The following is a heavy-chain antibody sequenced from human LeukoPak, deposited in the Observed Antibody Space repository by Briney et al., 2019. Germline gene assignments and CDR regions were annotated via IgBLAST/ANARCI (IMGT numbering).Heavy chain of an antibody. CDR2: INPNSGGT. D-gene: IGHD6-13*01. J-gene: IGHJ5*02. V-gene: IGHV1-2*02. CDR3: ARGKTARRIAAAGTDWFDP. CDR1: GYTFTGYY. Sequence: ASVKVSCKASGYTFTGYYMHWVRQAPGQGLEWMGWINPNSGGTNYARKFQGRVTMTRDTSISTAYMELSRLRSDDTAVYYCARGKTARRIAAAGTDWFDPWGQGTLVTVSS.